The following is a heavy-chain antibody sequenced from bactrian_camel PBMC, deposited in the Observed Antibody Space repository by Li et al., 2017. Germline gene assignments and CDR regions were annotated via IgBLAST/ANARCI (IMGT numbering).Heavy chain of an antibody. CDR2: IDGDGIT. J-gene: IGHJ4*01. D-gene: IGHD7*01. CDR1: VYAHSKSC. CDR3: AAGLLGRTAWCPVVAPDPQNY. V-gene: IGHV3S53*01. Sequence: HVQLVESGGGSVQAGGSLRLSCAASVYAHSKSCMAWFRQFPNEERREGVAVIDGDGITRYADAVKGRFTISRSSAENTMYLQMNDLKPEDTAVYYCAAGLLGRTAWCPVVAPDPQNYWGQGTQVTVS.